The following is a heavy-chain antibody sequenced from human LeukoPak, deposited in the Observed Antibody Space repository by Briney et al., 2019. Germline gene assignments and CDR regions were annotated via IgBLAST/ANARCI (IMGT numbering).Heavy chain of an antibody. CDR2: IIPIVGTA. J-gene: IGHJ6*03. D-gene: IGHD2-2*01. Sequence: SVKVSCKASGGTFSSYAISWVRQAPGQGLEWMGGIIPIVGTANYAQKFQGRVTITADESTSTAYMELSSLRSEDTAVYYCARGFRCSSTSCYYYYYYMDVWGKGTTVTVSS. CDR1: GGTFSSYA. CDR3: ARGFRCSSTSCYYYYYYMDV. V-gene: IGHV1-69*13.